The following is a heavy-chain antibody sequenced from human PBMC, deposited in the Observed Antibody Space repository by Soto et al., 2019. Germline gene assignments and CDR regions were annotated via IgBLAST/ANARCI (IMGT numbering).Heavy chain of an antibody. Sequence: GASVRVSCKASGYTFTSYAMDWVRQAPGQRLEWMGWINAGNGNTKYSQKFQGRVTITRDTSASTAYMELSSLRSEDTAVYYCARETPGPYYDFWSGYANNWFDPWGQGTLVTVSS. D-gene: IGHD3-3*01. CDR1: GYTFTSYA. CDR3: ARETPGPYYDFWSGYANNWFDP. J-gene: IGHJ5*02. CDR2: INAGNGNT. V-gene: IGHV1-3*01.